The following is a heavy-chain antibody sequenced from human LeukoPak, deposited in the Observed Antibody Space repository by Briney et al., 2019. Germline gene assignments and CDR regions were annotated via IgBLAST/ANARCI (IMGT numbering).Heavy chain of an antibody. D-gene: IGHD3-10*01. CDR3: ATLSLGENQINDAFDI. CDR2: INPNSGGT. Sequence: ASVKVSCKASGYTFTSYGISWVRQAPGQGLDWMGWINPNSGGTNYAQKFKGRVTITRNTSISTAYMELSSLRSEDTAVYYCATLSLGENQINDAFDIWGQGTMVTVPS. CDR1: GYTFTSYG. J-gene: IGHJ3*02. V-gene: IGHV1-8*03.